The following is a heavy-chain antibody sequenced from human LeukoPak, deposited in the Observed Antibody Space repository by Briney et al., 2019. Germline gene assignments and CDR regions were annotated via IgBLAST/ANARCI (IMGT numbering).Heavy chain of an antibody. D-gene: IGHD1-26*01. V-gene: IGHV1-2*02. Sequence: ASVKVSCNASGYTFSGYYMHWVRQAPGQGLESMGWINSLSGATNYASNFQGRGTFSRDNSISTAYMDLTSLRSDDTAIYYCARGRGGATTGFDHWGQGTLVIVSS. CDR2: INSLSGAT. J-gene: IGHJ4*02. CDR3: ARGRGGATTGFDH. CDR1: GYTFSGYY.